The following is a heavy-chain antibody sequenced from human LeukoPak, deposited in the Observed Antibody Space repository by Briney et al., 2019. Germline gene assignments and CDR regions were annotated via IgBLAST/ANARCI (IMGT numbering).Heavy chain of an antibody. V-gene: IGHV3-74*01. D-gene: IGHD3-16*02. CDR3: ARDRASSRYDYVWGSYRYNWFDP. CDR2: INSDGSST. J-gene: IGHJ5*02. CDR1: GFTFSSYW. Sequence: GGSLRLSCAASGFTFSSYWMHWVRQAPGKGLVWVSRINSDGSSTSYADYVKGRFTISRDNAKNTLYLQMNSLRAEDTAVYYCARDRASSRYDYVWGSYRYNWFDPWGQGTLVTVSS.